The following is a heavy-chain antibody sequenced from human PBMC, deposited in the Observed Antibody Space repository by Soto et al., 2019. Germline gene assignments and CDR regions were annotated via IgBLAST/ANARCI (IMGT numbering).Heavy chain of an antibody. D-gene: IGHD3-10*01. Sequence: QVQLVQSGAEVKKPGASVKVSCKASGYTFTSYGISWVRQAPGQGLEWMGWISAYNGNTNYAQKLQGRVTMTTDTTTSTAYMEPRSLRSDDTAVYYCARGVLLWFGELLGEYGFDPWGQGTLVTVSS. CDR2: ISAYNGNT. J-gene: IGHJ5*02. V-gene: IGHV1-18*01. CDR3: ARGVLLWFGELLGEYGFDP. CDR1: GYTFTSYG.